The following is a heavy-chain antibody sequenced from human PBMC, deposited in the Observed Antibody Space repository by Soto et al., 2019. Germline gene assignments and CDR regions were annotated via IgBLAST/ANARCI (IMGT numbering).Heavy chain of an antibody. CDR3: ARARDFWSTYFDS. CDR1: GFTFSNYW. D-gene: IGHD3-3*01. J-gene: IGHJ4*02. CDR2: IKHDETEK. Sequence: EVQLVESGGGLVRPGGSLRLSCAASGFTFSNYWMSWVRQAPGQGLEGVANIKHDETEKYYVDSVKSRFTISRDNAKNSRYLQMNSLRAEDTAVYDCARARDFWSTYFDSWGQGTLVTVSS. V-gene: IGHV3-7*03.